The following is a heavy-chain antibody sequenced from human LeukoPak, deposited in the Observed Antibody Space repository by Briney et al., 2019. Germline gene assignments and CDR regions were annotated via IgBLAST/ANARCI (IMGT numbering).Heavy chain of an antibody. Sequence: GESLKIACKASGYSFTSYWIGWVRHMPGKGLEWMGIIYPGDSDIRYSPSFEGQVSISADTSMNTAYLHWSSLKASDTAMYFCVKPAGTGRWFDPWGQGTLVTVSS. V-gene: IGHV5-51*01. CDR3: VKPAGTGRWFDP. D-gene: IGHD2-8*02. J-gene: IGHJ5*02. CDR1: GYSFTSYW. CDR2: IYPGDSDI.